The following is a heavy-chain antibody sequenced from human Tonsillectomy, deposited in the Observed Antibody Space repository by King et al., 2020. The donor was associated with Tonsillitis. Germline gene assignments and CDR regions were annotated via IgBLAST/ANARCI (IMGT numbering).Heavy chain of an antibody. CDR2: INPSGGST. V-gene: IGHV1-46*01. CDR3: ARDLANYYFDY. CDR1: GYTFTSYY. D-gene: IGHD3-16*01. Sequence: QVQLVESGAEVKKPGASVKVSCKASGYTFTSYYIHWVRQAPGQGLEWIGIINPSGGSTSYAQKFQGRVTMTRDTSTSTVYMELSSLRSEDTAVYYCARDLANYYFDYWGQGTLVTVSS. J-gene: IGHJ4*02.